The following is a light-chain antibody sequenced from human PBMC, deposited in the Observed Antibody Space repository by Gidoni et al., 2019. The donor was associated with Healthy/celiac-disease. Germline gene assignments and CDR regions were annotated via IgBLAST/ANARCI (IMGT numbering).Light chain of an antibody. J-gene: IGKJ4*01. Sequence: IVLTQSPATLSLSPGERATLSCRASQRVSSYLAWYQQKPGQAPRLLIYDASSRATGIPARFSGSGSGTDFTLTISSLEPEDFAVYYCQQSSNWPPTFGGGTKVEIK. CDR2: DAS. CDR1: QRVSSY. V-gene: IGKV3-11*01. CDR3: QQSSNWPPT.